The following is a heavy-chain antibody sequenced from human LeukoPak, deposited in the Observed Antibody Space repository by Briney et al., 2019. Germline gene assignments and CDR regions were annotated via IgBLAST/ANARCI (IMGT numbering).Heavy chain of an antibody. CDR3: ARVRDSSSWYYFDY. V-gene: IGHV1-18*01. J-gene: IGHJ4*02. CDR1: GYTFTSYG. D-gene: IGHD6-13*01. Sequence: ASVTVSCTASGYTFTSYGISWVRQAPGQGLEWMGWISAYSGDTNYAQKFQGRATMTTDTSTSTAYMELRSLSSDDTAVYYCARVRDSSSWYYFDYWGQGTLVTVSS. CDR2: ISAYSGDT.